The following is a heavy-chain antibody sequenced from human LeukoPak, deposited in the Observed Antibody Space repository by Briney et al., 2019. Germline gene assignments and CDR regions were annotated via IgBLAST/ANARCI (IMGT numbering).Heavy chain of an antibody. D-gene: IGHD4-23*01. V-gene: IGHV3-30*02. Sequence: PGWSLRLSCAASGFTFSSYGMHWVRQAPGKGLEWVAFIRYDGSNKYYADSVKGRFTISRDNSKNTLYLQMNSLRAEDTAVYYCARSFTVVTHYFDYWGQGTLVTVSS. CDR3: ARSFTVVTHYFDY. J-gene: IGHJ4*02. CDR2: IRYDGSNK. CDR1: GFTFSSYG.